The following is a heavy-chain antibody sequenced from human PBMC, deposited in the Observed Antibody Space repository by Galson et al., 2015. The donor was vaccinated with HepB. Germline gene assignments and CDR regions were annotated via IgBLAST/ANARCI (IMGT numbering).Heavy chain of an antibody. CDR2: IWYDGSNK. D-gene: IGHD5-18*01. CDR1: GFTFSSYG. J-gene: IGHJ3*02. Sequence: SLRLSCAASGFTFSSYGMHWVRQAPGKGLEWVAVIWYDGSNKYYADSVKGRFTISRDNSKNTLYLQMNSLRAEDTAVYYCARLEVDTAMGVGAFDIWGQGTMVTVSS. CDR3: ARLEVDTAMGVGAFDI. V-gene: IGHV3-33*08.